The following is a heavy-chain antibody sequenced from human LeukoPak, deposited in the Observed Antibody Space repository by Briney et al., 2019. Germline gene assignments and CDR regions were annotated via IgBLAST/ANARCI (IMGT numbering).Heavy chain of an antibody. Sequence: GASVKVSCKASGYTFTSNYIHWVRQAPGQGLEWMGVIYPRDGSTSYAQKFQGRVTVTRDTSTSTVHTELSGLRSEDTAVYYCARDQEGFDYWGQGTLVTVSS. J-gene: IGHJ4*02. CDR3: ARDQEGFDY. CDR1: GYTFTSNY. V-gene: IGHV1-46*01. CDR2: IYPRDGST.